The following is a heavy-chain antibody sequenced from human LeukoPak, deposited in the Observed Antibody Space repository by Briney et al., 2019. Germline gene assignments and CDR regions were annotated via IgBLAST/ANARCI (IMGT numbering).Heavy chain of an antibody. CDR2: INPSGGST. J-gene: IGHJ4*02. V-gene: IGHV1-46*01. Sequence: ASVKVSCKASGYTFTSYYMHWVRQAPGQGLEWMGIINPSGGSTSYVEKFQGRVTMTRDTSTSTVYMELSSLRSEDTAVYYCAISYYDFWSSYFPFDYWGQGTLVTVSS. CDR1: GYTFTSYY. CDR3: AISYYDFWSSYFPFDY. D-gene: IGHD3-3*01.